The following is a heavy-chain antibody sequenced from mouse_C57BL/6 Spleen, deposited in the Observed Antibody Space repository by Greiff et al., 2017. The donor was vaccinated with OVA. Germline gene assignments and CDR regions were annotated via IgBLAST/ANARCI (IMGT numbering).Heavy chain of an antibody. Sequence: DVKLQESGPGMVKPSQSLSLTCTVTGYSITSGYDWHWIRHFPGNKLEWMGYISYSGSTNYNPYLKSRISITHDTSKNHFFLKLNSVTTEDTATYYCAREITTTPWYFDVWGTGTTVTVSS. D-gene: IGHD1-1*01. V-gene: IGHV3-1*01. CDR3: AREITTTPWYFDV. CDR2: ISYSGST. CDR1: GYSITSGYD. J-gene: IGHJ1*03.